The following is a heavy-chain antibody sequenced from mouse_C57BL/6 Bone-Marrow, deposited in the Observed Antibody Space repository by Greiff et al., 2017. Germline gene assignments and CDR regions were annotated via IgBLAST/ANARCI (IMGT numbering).Heavy chain of an antibody. CDR1: GFTFSDYY. D-gene: IGHD2-4*01. Sequence: EVQLVESEGGLVQPGSSMKLSCTASGFTFSDYYMAWVRQVPEKGLEWVANINYDGSSTYYLDSLKSRFIISRDHAKNIRYLQMSSLKSEDTATYYCARGGDYGGEGYYYAMDYWGQGTLVTVSS. V-gene: IGHV5-16*01. J-gene: IGHJ4*01. CDR2: INYDGSST. CDR3: ARGGDYGGEGYYYAMDY.